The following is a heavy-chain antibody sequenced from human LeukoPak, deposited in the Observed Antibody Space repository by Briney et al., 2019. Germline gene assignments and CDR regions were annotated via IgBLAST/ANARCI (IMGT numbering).Heavy chain of an antibody. D-gene: IGHD3-22*01. V-gene: IGHV4-31*03. CDR1: GGSISGGGYY. Sequence: PSETLSLTCTVSGGSISGGGYYWSWIRQHPGKGLEWIGYIYYSGSTYYNPSLKSRVTISVDTSKNQFSLKLSSVTAADTAVYYCARIKKGYDSSGYYHSANWFDPWGQGTLVTVSS. J-gene: IGHJ5*02. CDR2: IYYSGST. CDR3: ARIKKGYDSSGYYHSANWFDP.